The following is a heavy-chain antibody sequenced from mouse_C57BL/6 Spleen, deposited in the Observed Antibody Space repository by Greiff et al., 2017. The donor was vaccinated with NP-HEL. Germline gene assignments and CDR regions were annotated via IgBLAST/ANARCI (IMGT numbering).Heavy chain of an antibody. CDR3: ARITTVVGVDY. Sequence: QVQLQQPGAELVMPGASVKLSCKASGYTFTSYWMHWVKQRPGQGLEWIGEIDPSASYTNYNQKFKGKSTLTVDKSSSTAYMQLSSLTSEDSAVYYCARITTVVGVDYWGQGTTLTVSS. D-gene: IGHD1-1*01. CDR2: IDPSASYT. V-gene: IGHV1-69*01. J-gene: IGHJ2*01. CDR1: GYTFTSYW.